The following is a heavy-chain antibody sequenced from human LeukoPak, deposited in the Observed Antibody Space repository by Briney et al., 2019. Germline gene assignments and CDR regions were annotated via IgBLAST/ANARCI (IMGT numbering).Heavy chain of an antibody. Sequence: ASVKVSCKASGYTFTSYDMHWVRQAPGQGLEWMGIINPSGGSTSYAEKFQGRVTITRDKSTSTVYMELSSLRSEDTAVYYCARDVYDSSGYRYYFDYWGQGTLVTVSS. V-gene: IGHV1-46*01. J-gene: IGHJ4*02. CDR1: GYTFTSYD. CDR3: ARDVYDSSGYRYYFDY. D-gene: IGHD3-22*01. CDR2: INPSGGST.